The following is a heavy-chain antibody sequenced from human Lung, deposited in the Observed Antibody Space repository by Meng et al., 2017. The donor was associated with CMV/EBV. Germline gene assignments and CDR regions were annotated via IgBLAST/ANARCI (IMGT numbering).Heavy chain of an antibody. Sequence: ASVXVSCKASGYTFTLFDIHWVRQAPGQGLEWLGWINPNTDGTNYAQRFQGRVAMTCDTSITTAYMELSSLTSDDTAIYYCARDRSLSRLGRSDAFDFWGQGTMVTVSS. J-gene: IGHJ3*01. CDR2: INPNTDGT. D-gene: IGHD7-27*01. CDR1: GYTFTLFD. V-gene: IGHV1-2*02. CDR3: ARDRSLSRLGRSDAFDF.